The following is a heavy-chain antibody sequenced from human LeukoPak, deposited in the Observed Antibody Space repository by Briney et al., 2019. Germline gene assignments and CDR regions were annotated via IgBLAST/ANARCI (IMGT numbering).Heavy chain of an antibody. CDR3: AKALSRVLRSTIDY. D-gene: IGHD3-3*01. CDR2: ISSSVGNT. CDR1: GFTFNNYA. Sequence: PGGSLRLSCAASGFTFNNYAMTWVRQAPGQGLECVSTISSSVGNTYYADSVKGRFTISRDNSKNTLYLQMNSMRAEDTALYYCAKALSRVLRSTIDYWGQGTLVTVSS. V-gene: IGHV3-23*01. J-gene: IGHJ4*02.